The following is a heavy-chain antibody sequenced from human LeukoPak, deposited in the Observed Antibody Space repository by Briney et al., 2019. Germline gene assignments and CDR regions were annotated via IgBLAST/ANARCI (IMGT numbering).Heavy chain of an antibody. V-gene: IGHV4-59*11. CDR1: GGSISSHY. J-gene: IGHJ6*03. CDR2: IYYSGST. CDR3: ARGRLTVDTAMGYYYYYYMDV. D-gene: IGHD5-18*01. Sequence: PSETLSLTCPVSGGSISSHYWSWIRQPPGKGLEWIGYIYYSGSTNYNPYLKSRVTISVDTSKNQFSLKLSSVTAADTAVYYCARGRLTVDTAMGYYYYYYMDVWGKGTTVTVSS.